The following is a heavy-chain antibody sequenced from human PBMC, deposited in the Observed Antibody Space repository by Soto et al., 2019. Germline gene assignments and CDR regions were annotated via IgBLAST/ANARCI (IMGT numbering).Heavy chain of an antibody. J-gene: IGHJ3*02. V-gene: IGHV1-2*04. CDR1: GYTFTCYY. CDR2: INPNSGGT. CDR3: ARSKLGIDAFDI. D-gene: IGHD7-27*01. Sequence: ASVKVSCKASGYTFTCYYMHWVRQAPGQGLEWMGWINPNSGGTNYAQKLQGWVTMTRDTSISTDYLELSRLRSDDTAVYYCARSKLGIDAFDIWGQGTMVTVSS.